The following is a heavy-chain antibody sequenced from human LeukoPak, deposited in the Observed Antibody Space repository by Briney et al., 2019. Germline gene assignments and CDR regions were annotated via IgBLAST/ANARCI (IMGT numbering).Heavy chain of an antibody. V-gene: IGHV4-39*02. D-gene: IGHD2-2*01. CDR2: IYYIGCT. J-gene: IGHJ4*02. Sequence: SETLSVTCTGSGGSISSIMYYWGWTRQPPGKGLEWIRRIYYIGCTYYNPSLKSRVSVSVDTSKNQFSLKLSSVTAADTAVYYCAREAICSSTSCYAVSGYFDYWGQGTLVTVSS. CDR1: GGSISSIMYY. CDR3: AREAICSSTSCYAVSGYFDY.